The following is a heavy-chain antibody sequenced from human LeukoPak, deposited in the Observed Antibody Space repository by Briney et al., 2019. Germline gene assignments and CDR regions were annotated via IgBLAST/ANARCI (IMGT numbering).Heavy chain of an antibody. D-gene: IGHD2-2*01. Sequence: ASVKVSCKASGYTFTAYYMHWVRQAPGQGLEWMGWINPNSGGTNYAQKFQGRVTMTRDTSINTAYMELSSLRSDDTAVFYCARDLSTSTSHLDYGGQGTLVTVS. J-gene: IGHJ4*02. V-gene: IGHV1-2*02. CDR3: ARDLSTSTSHLDY. CDR2: INPNSGGT. CDR1: GYTFTAYY.